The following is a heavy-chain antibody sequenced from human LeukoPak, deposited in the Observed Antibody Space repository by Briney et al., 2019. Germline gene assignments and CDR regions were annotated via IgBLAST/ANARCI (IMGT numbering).Heavy chain of an antibody. CDR2: IYYSGST. Sequence: SETLSLTCTVSGGFISSYYWCWIRQPPGKGLERLGYIYYSGSTNYNPSLKSRVTISVDTSKNQFSLKLSSVTAADTAVYYCARGRLGWYVDAFDIWGQGTMVTVSS. CDR3: ARGRLGWYVDAFDI. J-gene: IGHJ3*02. V-gene: IGHV4-59*01. CDR1: GGFISSYY. D-gene: IGHD6-19*01.